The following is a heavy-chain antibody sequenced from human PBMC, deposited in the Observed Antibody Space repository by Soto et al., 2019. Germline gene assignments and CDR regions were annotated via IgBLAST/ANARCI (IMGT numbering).Heavy chain of an antibody. V-gene: IGHV3-23*01. CDR2: ISGSGGST. CDR3: AKAVPYSSSWPHFDY. D-gene: IGHD6-13*01. J-gene: IGHJ4*02. CDR1: GFTFSSYA. Sequence: PGGSLRLSWAASGFTFSSYAMSWVRQAPGKGLEWVSAISGSGGSTYYADSVKGRFTISRDNSKNTLYLQMNSLRAEDTAVYYCAKAVPYSSSWPHFDYWGQGTLVTVSS.